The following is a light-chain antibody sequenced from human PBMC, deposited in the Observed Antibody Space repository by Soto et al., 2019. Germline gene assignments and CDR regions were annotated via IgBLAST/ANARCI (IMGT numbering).Light chain of an antibody. CDR1: PIISTW. Sequence: IQVTQSPSTLSASVVSRSTSTCRASPIISTWLAWYQQEPGKAPQILIHKASSLQSGVPSRFSGSGSGTDFTLTISSLHPDDFATYYCKNYNSYPEAFGQGNTVDIK. J-gene: IGKJ1*01. CDR2: KAS. V-gene: IGKV1-5*03. CDR3: KNYNSYPEA.